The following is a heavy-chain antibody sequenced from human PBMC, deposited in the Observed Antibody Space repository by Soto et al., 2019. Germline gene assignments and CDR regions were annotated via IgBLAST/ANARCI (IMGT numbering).Heavy chain of an antibody. V-gene: IGHV3-23*01. Sequence: PGGSLRLSCAASGFTFSNYAMSWVRQAPGKGLEWVSAISGSGDITYYADSVKGRFTISRDNSQNTLSLQMISLRAEDTALYYCAKDRIPHDSWGQGTLVTVSS. D-gene: IGHD2-2*01. J-gene: IGHJ4*02. CDR2: ISGSGDIT. CDR1: GFTFSNYA. CDR3: AKDRIPHDS.